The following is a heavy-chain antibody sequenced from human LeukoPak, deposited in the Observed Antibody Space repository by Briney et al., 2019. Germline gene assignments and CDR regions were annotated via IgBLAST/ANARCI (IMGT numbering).Heavy chain of an antibody. CDR1: AGTFSSYA. CDR2: IIPIFGTA. Sequence: GASVKVSCKASAGTFSSYAISWVRQPPGQGLEWMGGIIPIFGTANYAQKFQGRVTITADESTSTAYMELSSLRSEDTAVYYCARDRGRKQADWGSCFDLWGRGTLVTVSS. D-gene: IGHD7-27*01. V-gene: IGHV1-69*13. J-gene: IGHJ2*01. CDR3: ARDRGRKQADWGSCFDL.